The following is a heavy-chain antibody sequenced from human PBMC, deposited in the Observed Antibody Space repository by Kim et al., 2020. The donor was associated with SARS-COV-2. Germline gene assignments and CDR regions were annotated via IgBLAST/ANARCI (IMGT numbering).Heavy chain of an antibody. CDR2: IIPIFGTA. V-gene: IGHV1-69*13. D-gene: IGHD4-4*01. CDR1: GGTFSSYA. J-gene: IGHJ6*02. CDR3: ARSFPFDGYSLLYYYGMDV. Sequence: SVKVSCKASGGTFSSYAISWVRQAPGQGLEWMGGIIPIFGTANYAQKFQGRVTITADESTSTAYMELSSLRSEDTAVYYCARSFPFDGYSLLYYYGMDVWGQGTTVTVSS.